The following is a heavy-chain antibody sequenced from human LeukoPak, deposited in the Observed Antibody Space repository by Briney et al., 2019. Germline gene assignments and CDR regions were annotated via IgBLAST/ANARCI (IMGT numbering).Heavy chain of an antibody. D-gene: IGHD6-19*01. CDR2: IFSGGST. Sequence: GGSLRLSCAASGITVSNNYMSWVRQAPGKGLEWVSLIFSGGSTYYADSVKGRFTMSRDHSKNTLNLQMHSLRAEDTAVYYCAREGSSGWPFDYWGQGTLVTVSS. CDR1: GITVSNNY. J-gene: IGHJ4*02. V-gene: IGHV3-66*01. CDR3: AREGSSGWPFDY.